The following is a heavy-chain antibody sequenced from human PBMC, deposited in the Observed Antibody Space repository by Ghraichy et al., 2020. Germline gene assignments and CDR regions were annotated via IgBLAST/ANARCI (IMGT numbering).Heavy chain of an antibody. CDR3: ARGNSSGTYDY. J-gene: IGHJ4*02. CDR1: GGSISSGGYY. CDR2: IYYSGST. Sequence: SETLSLTCTVSGGSISSGGYYWSWIRQHPGKGLEWIGYIYYSGSTYYNPSLKSQITISVDTSKNQFSLKLSSVTAADTAVYYCARGNSSGTYDYWGQGTLVTVSS. D-gene: IGHD6-19*01. V-gene: IGHV4-31*01.